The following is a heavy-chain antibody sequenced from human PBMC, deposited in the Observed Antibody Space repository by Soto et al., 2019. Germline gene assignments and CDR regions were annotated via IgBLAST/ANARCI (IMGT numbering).Heavy chain of an antibody. D-gene: IGHD2-21*01. J-gene: IGHJ3*02. CDR2: INPSGGST. CDR3: ARDLAPDAFDI. Sequence: ASVTVSCKASGYTFTSYYMHWVRQAPGQGLEWMGIINPSGGSTSYAQKFQGRVTMTRDTSTSTVYMELSSLRSEDTAVYYCARDLAPDAFDIWGQGTMVTVSS. CDR1: GYTFTSYY. V-gene: IGHV1-46*03.